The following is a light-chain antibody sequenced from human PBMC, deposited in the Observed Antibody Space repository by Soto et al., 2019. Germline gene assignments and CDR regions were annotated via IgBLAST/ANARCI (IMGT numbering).Light chain of an antibody. CDR2: AAS. CDR3: LQSYNLYT. J-gene: IGKJ2*01. Sequence: DIPMTQSPSSLSASVGDKVTIACRASQSISTYLNWYQQRPGKTPKLLIYAASNLQSGVPSRFSGSGSGTDFTLTITSLQPEDFATYYCLQSYNLYTFGQGTKLEIK. V-gene: IGKV1-39*01. CDR1: QSISTY.